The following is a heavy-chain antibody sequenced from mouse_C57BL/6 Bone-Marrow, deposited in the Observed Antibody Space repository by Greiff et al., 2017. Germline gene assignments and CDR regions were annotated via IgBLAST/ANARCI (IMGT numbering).Heavy chain of an antibody. CDR1: GYTFTSYW. CDR2: IHPNSGST. CDR3: ARRNVHWYFDV. Sequence: QVQLQQPGAELVKPGASVKLSCKASGYTFTSYWMHWVKQRPGQGLEWIGMIHPNSGSTNYNEKFKSKATLTVDKSSSTAYMQLSSLTSEDSAVYYCARRNVHWYFDVWGTGTTVTVSS. V-gene: IGHV1-64*01. J-gene: IGHJ1*03.